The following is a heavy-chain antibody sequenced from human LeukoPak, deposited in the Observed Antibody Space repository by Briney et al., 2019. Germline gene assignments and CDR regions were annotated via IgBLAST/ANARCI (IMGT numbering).Heavy chain of an antibody. CDR2: IYYSGST. CDR3: ATLESAAAGVDY. Sequence: SETLSLTCTVSGGSISSYYWSWIRQPPGKGLEWIGYIYYSGSTNYNPSLKSRVTMSVDTSKNQFSLKLSSATAADTAVYYCATLESAAAGVDYWGQGTLVTVSS. J-gene: IGHJ4*02. CDR1: GGSISSYY. V-gene: IGHV4-59*08. D-gene: IGHD6-13*01.